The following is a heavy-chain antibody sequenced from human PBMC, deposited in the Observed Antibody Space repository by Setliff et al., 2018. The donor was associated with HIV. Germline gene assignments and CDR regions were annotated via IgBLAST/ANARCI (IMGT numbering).Heavy chain of an antibody. CDR3: ARVSGGRPGKYYYDMDV. CDR2: INTGNENT. CDR1: GYTFSQYA. J-gene: IGHJ6*02. V-gene: IGHV1-3*04. Sequence: ASVKVSCKASGYTFSQYALHWVRQAPGQRLEWMGWINTGNENTRYSQKFQGRVSIIRDTSANTAYMELTNLSSDDSAIYYCARVSGGRPGKYYYDMDVWGQGTTVTVSS. D-gene: IGHD1-26*01.